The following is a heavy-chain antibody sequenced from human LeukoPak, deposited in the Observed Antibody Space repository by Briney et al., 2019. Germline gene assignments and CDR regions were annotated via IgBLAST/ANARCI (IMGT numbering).Heavy chain of an antibody. CDR2: IFGSEST. CDR3: ARASIEGYCSRTSCYVWLDP. V-gene: IGHV4-4*07. J-gene: IGHJ5*02. D-gene: IGHD2-2*01. CDR1: GASVSNYY. Sequence: PSETLSLTCTVFGASVSNYYWSWIRQPAGKGLDWIGHIFGSESTNCNPSLKSRLTMSVDTSKNQLSLKLNSVTAADTAVYYCARASIEGYCSRTSCYVWLDPWGQGTLVTVSS.